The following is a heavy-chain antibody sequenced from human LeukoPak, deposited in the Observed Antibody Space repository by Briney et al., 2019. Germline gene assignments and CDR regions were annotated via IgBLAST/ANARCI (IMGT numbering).Heavy chain of an antibody. CDR2: IYTSGST. V-gene: IGHV4-4*07. J-gene: IGHJ4*02. D-gene: IGHD3-3*01. Sequence: SETLSLTCTVSGGSISSYYWSWIRQPAGKGLEWIGRIYTSGSTDYNPSLKSRVTMSVDKSKNHLSLKLSPVTAADTAVYYCARSDFWSGYRLDYWGQGTLVTVSS. CDR1: GGSISSYY. CDR3: ARSDFWSGYRLDY.